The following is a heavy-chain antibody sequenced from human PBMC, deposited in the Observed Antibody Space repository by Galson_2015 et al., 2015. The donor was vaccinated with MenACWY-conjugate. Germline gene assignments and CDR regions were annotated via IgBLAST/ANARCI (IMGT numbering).Heavy chain of an antibody. CDR3: ARQIQQLATPYWYFDL. V-gene: IGHV3-53*01. CDR1: GFTVSSNY. CDR2: IYSGGYT. D-gene: IGHD6-13*01. J-gene: IGHJ2*01. Sequence: LRLSCAASGFTVSSNYMSWVRQAPGKGLEWVSIIYSGGYTYYADSVKGRFTISRDNSKNTLYLQMNNLRAEDTAVYYCARQIQQLATPYWYFDLWGRGSLVTVSS.